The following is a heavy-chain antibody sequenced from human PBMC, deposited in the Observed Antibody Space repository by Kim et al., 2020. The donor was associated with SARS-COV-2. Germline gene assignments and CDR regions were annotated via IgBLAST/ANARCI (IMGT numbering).Heavy chain of an antibody. CDR1: GFTFSRYA. D-gene: IGHD3-9*01. J-gene: IGHJ4*02. Sequence: GGSLRLSCAASGFTFSRYAMSWVRQAPGKGLEWVSGISGTGGSIYYADSVKGRFTISRDNSKNTLYLQLNSLRAEDTAVYYCAKDFYEILTGYSTPGYWGQGTLVTVSS. CDR3: AKDFYEILTGYSTPGY. CDR2: ISGTGGSI. V-gene: IGHV3-23*01.